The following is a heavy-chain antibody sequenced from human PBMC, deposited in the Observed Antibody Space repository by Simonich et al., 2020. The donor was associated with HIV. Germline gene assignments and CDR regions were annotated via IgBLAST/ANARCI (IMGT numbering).Heavy chain of an antibody. CDR2: IKQDGSEK. Sequence: EVQLVESGGGLVQPGGSLRLSCAASGFNFRSYWISWVRQAPGKGLVWVANIKQDGSEKYYEDSVKGRFTISRDNAKNSLYLQMNSLRAEDTAVYYCARAGYYDSSGPYNWFDPWGQGTLVTVSS. V-gene: IGHV3-7*01. D-gene: IGHD3-22*01. CDR1: GFNFRSYW. J-gene: IGHJ5*02. CDR3: ARAGYYDSSGPYNWFDP.